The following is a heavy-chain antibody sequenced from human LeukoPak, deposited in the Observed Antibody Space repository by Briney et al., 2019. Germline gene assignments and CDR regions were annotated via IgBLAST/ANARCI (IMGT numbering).Heavy chain of an antibody. D-gene: IGHD2-2*01. CDR3: ATLGYCSSTSCRGDY. J-gene: IGHJ4*02. Sequence: GSLRLSCATSGFTFSNYWMHWVRHAPGRGLVWVSRINSDGSSTVYADSVKGRFTISRDNAKNTLYLQMNSLRAEDTAVYYCATLGYCSSTSCRGDYWGQGTLVTVSS. CDR1: GFTFSNYW. V-gene: IGHV3-74*01. CDR2: INSDGSST.